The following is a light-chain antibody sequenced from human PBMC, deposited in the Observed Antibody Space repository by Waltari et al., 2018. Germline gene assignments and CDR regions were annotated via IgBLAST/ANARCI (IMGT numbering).Light chain of an antibody. V-gene: IGLV2-11*01. J-gene: IGLJ1*01. CDR3: CSYAGAYRV. CDR1: KSDVGGYNY. CDR2: DVN. Sequence: QSALTQPRSVSGSPGQPVTISCPGTKSDVGGYNYVSWYQHHPGKAPKFIIYDVNKRPSGVPDRFSGAKSGNTASLTISGLQADDEADYFCCSYAGAYRVFGTGTKVTVL.